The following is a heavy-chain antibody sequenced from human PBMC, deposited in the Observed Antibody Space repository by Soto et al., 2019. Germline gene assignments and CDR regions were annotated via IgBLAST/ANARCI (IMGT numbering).Heavy chain of an antibody. Sequence: QVQLVQSGAEVKKPGASVKVSCKASGYTFTSYAMHWVRQAPGQRLEWMGGINAGNGNTNYSQKFQGRVTITRDTSASTAYMELSSLRSEDTAVYYCARSIVVVTAADYWGQGTLVTVSS. V-gene: IGHV1-3*01. D-gene: IGHD2-21*02. J-gene: IGHJ4*02. CDR2: INAGNGNT. CDR3: ARSIVVVTAADY. CDR1: GYTFTSYA.